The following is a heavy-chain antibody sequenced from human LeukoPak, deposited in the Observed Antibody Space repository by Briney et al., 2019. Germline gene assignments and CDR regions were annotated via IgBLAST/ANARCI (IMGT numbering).Heavy chain of an antibody. CDR1: GFTASSNY. CDR3: ARGGGDGYKLDY. J-gene: IGHJ4*02. Sequence: GGSLRLSCAASGFTASSNYMSWVRQAPGKGLEWVSVIYSGGSTYYADSVKGRFTISRDNSKNTLYLQMNSLRAEDTAVYYCARGGGDGYKLDYWGQGTLVTVSS. V-gene: IGHV3-66*01. D-gene: IGHD5-24*01. CDR2: IYSGGST.